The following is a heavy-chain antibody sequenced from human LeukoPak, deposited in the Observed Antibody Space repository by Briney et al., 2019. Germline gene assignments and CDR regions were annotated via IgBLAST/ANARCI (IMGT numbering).Heavy chain of an antibody. CDR2: IRYDGSNK. Sequence: PGGSLRLSCAASGFTFSSYGMHWVRQAPGKGLEWVAFIRYDGSNKYYADSVKGRFTISRDNSKNTLYLQMNSLRAEDTAVYYCAREGNYYDILTGYRTIFDYWGQGTLVTVSS. D-gene: IGHD3-9*01. CDR3: AREGNYYDILTGYRTIFDY. J-gene: IGHJ4*02. CDR1: GFTFSSYG. V-gene: IGHV3-30*02.